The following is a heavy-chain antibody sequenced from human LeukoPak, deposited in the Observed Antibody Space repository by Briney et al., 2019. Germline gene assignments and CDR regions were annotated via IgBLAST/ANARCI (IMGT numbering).Heavy chain of an antibody. CDR1: GFTFSRHG. CDR3: AKVGSSGHPFDY. D-gene: IGHD3-22*01. Sequence: GGSLRLSCAASGFTFSRHGMHWVRQAPGKGLEWVAFIRYDASDKYYADSVKGRFTISRDNSKNTLYLQMNSLRAEDTAVYYCAKVGSSGHPFDYWGQGTLVTVSS. J-gene: IGHJ4*02. V-gene: IGHV3-30*02. CDR2: IRYDASDK.